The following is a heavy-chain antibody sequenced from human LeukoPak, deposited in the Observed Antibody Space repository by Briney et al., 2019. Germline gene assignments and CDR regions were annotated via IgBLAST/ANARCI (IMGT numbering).Heavy chain of an antibody. Sequence: SETLSLTCTVSGGSISSSSYYWGWIRQPPGKGLEWIGSIYYSGSTYNNSSLKSRVTISVDTSKNQFSLKLSSVTAADTAVYYCAKGADYVFPFDPWGQGTLVTVSS. J-gene: IGHJ5*02. V-gene: IGHV4-39*07. CDR2: IYYSGST. D-gene: IGHD4-17*01. CDR1: GGSISSSSYY. CDR3: AKGADYVFPFDP.